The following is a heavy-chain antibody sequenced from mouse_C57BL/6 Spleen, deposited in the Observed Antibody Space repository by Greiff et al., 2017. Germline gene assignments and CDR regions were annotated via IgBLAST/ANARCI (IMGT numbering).Heavy chain of an antibody. J-gene: IGHJ3*01. CDR1: GFTFSDYG. CDR3: AKGAWFAY. CDR2: ISSGSSTI. V-gene: IGHV5-17*01. Sequence: EVQVVESGGGLVKPGGSLKLSCAASGFTFSDYGMHWVRQAPEKGLEWVAYISSGSSTIYYADTVKGRFTISRDNATNTLFLQMTSLRSEDTAVYYCAKGAWFAYWGQGTLVTVSA.